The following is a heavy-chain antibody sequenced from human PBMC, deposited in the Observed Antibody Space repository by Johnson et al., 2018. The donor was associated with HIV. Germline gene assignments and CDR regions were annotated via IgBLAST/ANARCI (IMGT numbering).Heavy chain of an antibody. CDR2: ISYDGSNK. CDR1: GFTFSSYA. V-gene: IGHV3-30*04. D-gene: IGHD2-21*02. J-gene: IGHJ3*02. Sequence: QVQLVESGGGVVQPGRSLRLSCAASGFTFSSYAMHWVRQAPGKGLEWVAVISYDGSNKYYADSVKGRFTISRDNSKKTLYLQMNSLRAEDTAVYYCARGGVVTAIPHAFDIWGQGTMVTVSS. CDR3: ARGGVVTAIPHAFDI.